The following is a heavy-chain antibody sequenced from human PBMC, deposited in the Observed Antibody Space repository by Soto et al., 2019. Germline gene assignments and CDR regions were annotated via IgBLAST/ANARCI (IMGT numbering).Heavy chain of an antibody. J-gene: IGHJ4*02. Sequence: PSETLSLTCTVSGGSISSSSYYWGWIRQPPGKGLERIGSIYYSGSTYYNPSLKSRVTISVDTSKNQFSLKLSSVTAADTAVYYCARLGIEARLYYFDYWGQGTLVTVSS. D-gene: IGHD6-6*01. CDR3: ARLGIEARLYYFDY. CDR2: IYYSGST. CDR1: GGSISSSSYY. V-gene: IGHV4-39*01.